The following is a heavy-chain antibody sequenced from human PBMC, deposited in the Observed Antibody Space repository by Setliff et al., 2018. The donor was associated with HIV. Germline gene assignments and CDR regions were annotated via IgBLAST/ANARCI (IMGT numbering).Heavy chain of an antibody. J-gene: IGHJ3*02. D-gene: IGHD1-26*01. CDR1: GDSVSSSNCY. CDR3: VTGFKGGGATKNAFDI. Sequence: SETLSLACTVSGDSVSSSNCYWGWIRQPPGKGLEWIGTIYYSGSTYYNPSLKNRVTISVDTSTNQFSLKLSSVTAADTAVYYCVTGFKGGGATKNAFDIWGQGTMVTVSS. CDR2: IYYSGST. V-gene: IGHV4-39*07.